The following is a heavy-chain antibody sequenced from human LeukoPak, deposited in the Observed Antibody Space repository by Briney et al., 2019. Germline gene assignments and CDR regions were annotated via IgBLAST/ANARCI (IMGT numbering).Heavy chain of an antibody. CDR3: ARENSGWDAFDI. J-gene: IGHJ3*02. D-gene: IGHD6-19*01. Sequence: ASVTVSCKASGYTFTSYGISWVRQAPGQGLEWMGWISAYNGNTNYAQKLQGRVTMTTDTSTSTAYMELRSLRSDDTAVYYCARENSGWDAFDIWGQGTMVTVSS. CDR2: ISAYNGNT. CDR1: GYTFTSYG. V-gene: IGHV1-18*01.